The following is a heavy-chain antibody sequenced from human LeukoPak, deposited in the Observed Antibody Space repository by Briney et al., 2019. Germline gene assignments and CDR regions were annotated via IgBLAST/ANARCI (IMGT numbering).Heavy chain of an antibody. Sequence: SVKVSCKASGGTFSSYAISWVRQAPGQGLEWMGGIIPIFGTANYAQKFQGRVTITADESTSTAYMELSSLRSEDTAVYYCARGLYCGGDCSNPYWGQGALVTVSS. V-gene: IGHV1-69*13. J-gene: IGHJ4*02. D-gene: IGHD2-21*01. CDR2: IIPIFGTA. CDR1: GGTFSSYA. CDR3: ARGLYCGGDCSNPY.